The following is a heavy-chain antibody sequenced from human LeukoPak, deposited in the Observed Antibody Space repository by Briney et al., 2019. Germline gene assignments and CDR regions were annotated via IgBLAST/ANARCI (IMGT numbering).Heavy chain of an antibody. J-gene: IGHJ3*02. Sequence: PSETLSLTCAVYGGSFSGYYWSWIRQPPGKGLEWIGEINHSGSTNYNPSLKSRVTMSVDTSKNQLSLKLSSVTAADTAVYYCARSNYVWGSYRPRQSDAFDIWGQGTMVTVSS. CDR3: ARSNYVWGSYRPRQSDAFDI. CDR2: INHSGST. CDR1: GGSFSGYY. V-gene: IGHV4-34*01. D-gene: IGHD3-16*02.